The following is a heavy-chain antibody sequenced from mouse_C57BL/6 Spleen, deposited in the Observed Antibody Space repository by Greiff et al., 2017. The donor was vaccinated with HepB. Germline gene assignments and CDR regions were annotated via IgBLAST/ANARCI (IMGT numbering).Heavy chain of an antibody. D-gene: IGHD2-14*01. CDR2: ISSGSSTI. J-gene: IGHJ4*01. V-gene: IGHV5-17*01. CDR3: ARLGVRRAMDY. CDR1: GFTFSDYG. Sequence: EVKLVESGGGLVKPGGSLKLSCAASGFTFSDYGMHWVRQAPEKGLEWVAYISSGSSTIYYADTVKGRFTITRDNAKNTLFLQMTSLRSEDTAMYYCARLGVRRAMDYWGQGTSVTVSS.